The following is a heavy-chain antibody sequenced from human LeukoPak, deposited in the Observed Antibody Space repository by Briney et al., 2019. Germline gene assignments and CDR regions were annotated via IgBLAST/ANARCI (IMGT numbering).Heavy chain of an antibody. J-gene: IGHJ4*02. V-gene: IGHV1-69*13. CDR3: ARDGSQYYDILTGYYFLGGYFDY. CDR2: IIPIFGTA. CDR1: GGTFSSYA. D-gene: IGHD3-9*01. Sequence: SVKVSCKASGGTFSSYAISWVRQAPGQGLEWMGGIIPIFGTANYAQKFQGRVTITADESTSTAYMELSSLRSEDTAVYYCARDGSQYYDILTGYYFLGGYFDYWGQGTLVTVSP.